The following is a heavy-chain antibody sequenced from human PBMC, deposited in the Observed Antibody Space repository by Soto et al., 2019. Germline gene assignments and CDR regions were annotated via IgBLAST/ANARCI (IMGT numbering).Heavy chain of an antibody. Sequence: EVQLVESGGGLVQPGESLRLSCVASGFTLSYYWMHWVRQGPGKGLVWVSRIHSDGSSTTYADSVKGRFTISRDNAKNTLYLQMNSLRAEDTAVYYCARGDRGAFDIWGQGTVVTVSS. J-gene: IGHJ3*02. CDR3: ARGDRGAFDI. D-gene: IGHD1-26*01. V-gene: IGHV3-74*01. CDR2: IHSDGSST. CDR1: GFTLSYYW.